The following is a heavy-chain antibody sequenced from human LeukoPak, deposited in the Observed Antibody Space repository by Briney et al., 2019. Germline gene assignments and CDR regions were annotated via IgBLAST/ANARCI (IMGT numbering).Heavy chain of an antibody. D-gene: IGHD3-3*01. Sequence: GGSLRLSCAASGFTFSTYAMSWVRQAPGKGLEWVSTIIGSGDSTHYADSVKGRFTISRDNSKNTLYLQMNSLRAEDTAVYYCAKETITIFGVVPNWFDPWGQGALVTVSS. CDR1: GFTFSTYA. J-gene: IGHJ5*02. CDR3: AKETITIFGVVPNWFDP. V-gene: IGHV3-23*01. CDR2: IIGSGDST.